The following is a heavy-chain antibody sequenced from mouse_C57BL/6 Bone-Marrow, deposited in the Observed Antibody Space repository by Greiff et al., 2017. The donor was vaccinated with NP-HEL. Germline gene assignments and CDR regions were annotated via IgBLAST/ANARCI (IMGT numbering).Heavy chain of an antibody. CDR2: INYDGSST. J-gene: IGHJ1*03. CDR1: GFTFSDYY. Sequence: EVKVVESEGGLVQPGSSMKLSCTASGFTFSDYYMAWVRQVPEKGLEWVANINYDGSSTYYLDSLKSRFIISRDNAKNILYLQMSSLKSEDTATYYCARDRVTPHWYFDVWGTGTTVTVSS. D-gene: IGHD2-2*01. V-gene: IGHV5-16*01. CDR3: ARDRVTPHWYFDV.